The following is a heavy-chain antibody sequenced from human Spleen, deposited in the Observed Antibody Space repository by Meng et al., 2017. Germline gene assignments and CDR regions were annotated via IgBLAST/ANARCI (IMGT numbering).Heavy chain of an antibody. V-gene: IGHV4-34*01. Sequence: QVQLQQWGAGLLKPSETLSLTCAVYGGSFSGYYWSWIRQPPGKGLEWIGEINHSGSTNYKPSLKSRVTISVDTSKNQFSLKLSSVTAADTAVYYCARGRFVQRLFDYWGQGTLVTVSS. CDR2: INHSGST. CDR1: GGSFSGYY. J-gene: IGHJ4*02. CDR3: ARGRFVQRLFDY. D-gene: IGHD6-25*01.